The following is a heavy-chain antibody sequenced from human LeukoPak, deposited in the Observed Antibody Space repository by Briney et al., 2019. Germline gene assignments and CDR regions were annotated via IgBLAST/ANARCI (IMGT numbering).Heavy chain of an antibody. CDR3: ARDRGTYPDYYYGMDV. CDR2: IYYSGST. V-gene: IGHV4-59*01. Sequence: PSETLSLTCAVYGGSFSGYYWSWIRQPPGKGLEWIGYIYYSGSTNYNPSLKSRVTISVDTSKNQFSLKLSSVTAADTAVYYCARDRGTYPDYYYGMDVWGQGTTVTVSS. CDR1: GGSFSGYY. J-gene: IGHJ6*02. D-gene: IGHD3-10*01.